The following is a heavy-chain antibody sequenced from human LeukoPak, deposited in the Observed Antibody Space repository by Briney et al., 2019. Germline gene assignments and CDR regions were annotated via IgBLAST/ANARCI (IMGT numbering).Heavy chain of an antibody. Sequence: GSLRLSCAASGFTFSDYYMSWNRQAPGKGREWVSYISSSGSTIYYADSVKGRFTISRDNAKNSLYLQMNSLRAEDTAVYYCARATDGSGSSIFYYYYYMDVWGKGTTVTVSS. CDR3: ARATDGSGSSIFYYYYYMDV. D-gene: IGHD3-10*01. CDR2: ISSSGSTI. J-gene: IGHJ6*03. V-gene: IGHV3-11*01. CDR1: GFTFSDYY.